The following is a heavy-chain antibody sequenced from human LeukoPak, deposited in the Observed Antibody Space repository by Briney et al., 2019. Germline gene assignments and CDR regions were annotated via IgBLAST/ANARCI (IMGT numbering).Heavy chain of an antibody. CDR3: AKEVGARQPFDY. Sequence: GGSLRLSCAASGFTFSSYAMHWVRQAPGKGLEWVAVISYDGSNKYYADSVKGRFTISRDNSKNTLYLQMSSLRAEDTAVYYCAKEVGARQPFDYWGQGTLVTVSS. CDR1: GFTFSSYA. J-gene: IGHJ4*02. D-gene: IGHD1-26*01. V-gene: IGHV3-30-3*01. CDR2: ISYDGSNK.